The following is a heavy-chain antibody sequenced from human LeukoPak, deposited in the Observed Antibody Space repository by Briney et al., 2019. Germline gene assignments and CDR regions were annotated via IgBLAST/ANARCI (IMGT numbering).Heavy chain of an antibody. CDR1: GRYISSGSYL. J-gene: IGHJ5*02. CDR2: IYTSGST. CDR3: ARYCSSTSCYTSFDP. V-gene: IGHV4-61*02. Sequence: SDTLSLTHTVSGRYISSGSYLWSSIPQPAGKGLEWIGRIYTSGSTNYTSSLKSRVTISVDTPKNHFSLKLSSLTAADTAVYYCARYCSSTSCYTSFDPWGQGALVTASS. D-gene: IGHD2-2*02.